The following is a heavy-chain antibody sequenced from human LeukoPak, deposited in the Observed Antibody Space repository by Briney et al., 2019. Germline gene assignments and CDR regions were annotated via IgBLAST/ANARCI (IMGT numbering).Heavy chain of an antibody. J-gene: IGHJ4*02. CDR1: GFTFSNAW. Sequence: GGSLRLSCAASGFTFSNAWMNWVRQAPGKGLEWVGRIKSKTDGGTTDYAAPVKGRFTISRDDSKNTLYLQMDSLKTEDTAVYYCTTFPFYGSVAVYWGQGTLVTVSS. D-gene: IGHD3-10*01. CDR3: TTFPFYGSVAVY. V-gene: IGHV3-15*07. CDR2: IKSKTDGGTT.